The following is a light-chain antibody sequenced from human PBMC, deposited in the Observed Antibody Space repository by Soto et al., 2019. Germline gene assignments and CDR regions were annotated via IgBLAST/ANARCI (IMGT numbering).Light chain of an antibody. CDR1: NIGSKG. Sequence: SYEPTQPPSVSVAPGKTASISCGGNNIGSKGVHWYQQKPGQAPVLVIYSDTDLPPVIPERFSGSNSANLATLAISRVEAGDEADYCCQVWDSGSAPVVFGRGTKLTVL. CDR3: QVWDSGSAPVV. V-gene: IGLV3-21*04. CDR2: SDT. J-gene: IGLJ2*01.